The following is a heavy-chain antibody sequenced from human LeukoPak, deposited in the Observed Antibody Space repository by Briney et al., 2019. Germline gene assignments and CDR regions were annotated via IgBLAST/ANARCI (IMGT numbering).Heavy chain of an antibody. CDR1: GFTVSSNS. CDR2: IYSDNT. Sequence: GGSLRLSCTVSGFTVSSNSMSWVRQAPGKGLEWVSFIYSDNTHYSDSVKGRFTISRDNSKNTLYLQMNSLRAEDTAVYYCARELVGEKAFDIWGQGTMVTVSS. D-gene: IGHD1-26*01. J-gene: IGHJ3*02. V-gene: IGHV3-53*01. CDR3: ARELVGEKAFDI.